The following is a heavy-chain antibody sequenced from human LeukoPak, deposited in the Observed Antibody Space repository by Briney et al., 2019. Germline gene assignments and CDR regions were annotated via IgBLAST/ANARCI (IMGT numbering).Heavy chain of an antibody. CDR1: GGPFSGYY. Sequence: SETLSLTCAVYGGPFSGYYWSWIRQPPGKGLEWIGEINHSGSTNYNPSLKSRVTISVDTSKNQFSLKLSSVTAADTAVYYCARQDDSYFDYWGQGTLVTVSS. J-gene: IGHJ4*02. D-gene: IGHD3-16*01. CDR2: INHSGST. V-gene: IGHV4-34*01. CDR3: ARQDDSYFDY.